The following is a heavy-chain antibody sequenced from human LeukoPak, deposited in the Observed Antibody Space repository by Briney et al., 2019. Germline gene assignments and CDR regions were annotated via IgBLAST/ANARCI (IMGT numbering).Heavy chain of an antibody. D-gene: IGHD3-10*01. CDR1: GFTFSNAW. J-gene: IGHJ4*02. V-gene: IGHV3-53*01. CDR3: ARARHYYGSGSIDY. CDR2: IYSGGST. Sequence: GGSLRLSCAASGFTFSNAWMSWVRQAPGKGLEWVSVIYSGGSTYYADSVKGRFTISRDNSTNTLYLQMNSLRAEDTAVYYCARARHYYGSGSIDYWGQGILVTVSS.